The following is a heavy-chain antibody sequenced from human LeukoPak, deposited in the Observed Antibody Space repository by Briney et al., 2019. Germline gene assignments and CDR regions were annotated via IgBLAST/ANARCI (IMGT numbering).Heavy chain of an antibody. J-gene: IGHJ4*02. Sequence: SQTLSLTCAISGDSVSSSSAAWNWIRQSPSRGLEWLGRTYYRSKWYNDYAVYVRSRITVNPDTSKNQFSLQLNSVTPEDTAVYYCAREDYGGKSGTYFDYWGQGTLVTVSS. CDR1: GDSVSSSSAA. CDR2: TYYRSKWYN. CDR3: AREDYGGKSGTYFDY. D-gene: IGHD4-23*01. V-gene: IGHV6-1*01.